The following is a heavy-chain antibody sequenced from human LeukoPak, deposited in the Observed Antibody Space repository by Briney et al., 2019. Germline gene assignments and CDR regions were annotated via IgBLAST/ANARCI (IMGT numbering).Heavy chain of an antibody. J-gene: IGHJ4*02. D-gene: IGHD6-19*01. CDR1: GGSISSSSYY. CDR2: IYYSGST. CDR3: ARLSSGWEDY. Sequence: SETLSLTCTVSGGSISSSSYYWGWIRQPPGKGLEWIGSIYYSGSTYYNPSLKSRVTISVDTSRNQFSLKLSSVTAADTAVYYCARLSSGWEDYWGQGTLVTVSS. V-gene: IGHV4-39*01.